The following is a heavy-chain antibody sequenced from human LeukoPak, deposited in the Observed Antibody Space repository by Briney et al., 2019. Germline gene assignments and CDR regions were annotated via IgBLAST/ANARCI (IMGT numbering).Heavy chain of an antibody. Sequence: GGSLILSCAASGITFGSSWMSWFRKAPGKGLNWVATIKQDGRQKEYVDSVKGRFTISRDNAKKSLYLQRNSRRPAAPAVTSCARDPTETNFHDAFDIGGQGTMVTVS. CDR3: ARDPTETNFHDAFDI. D-gene: IGHD4-17*01. CDR1: GITFGSSW. J-gene: IGHJ3*02. CDR2: IKQDGRQK. V-gene: IGHV3-7*05.